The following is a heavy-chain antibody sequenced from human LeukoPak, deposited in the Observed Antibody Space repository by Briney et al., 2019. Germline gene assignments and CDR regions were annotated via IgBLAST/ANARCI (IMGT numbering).Heavy chain of an antibody. D-gene: IGHD6-13*01. CDR2: ISSRSATI. J-gene: IGHJ4*02. Sequence: GGSLRLSCAASGFTFSSYSMNWVRQAPGKGLEWVSYISSRSATIYYADSVKGRFTISRDNAKNSLYLQMNSLRAEHTAVYYCARDPLSSSSFDLWGQGTLVTVSS. V-gene: IGHV3-48*01. CDR3: ARDPLSSSSFDL. CDR1: GFTFSSYS.